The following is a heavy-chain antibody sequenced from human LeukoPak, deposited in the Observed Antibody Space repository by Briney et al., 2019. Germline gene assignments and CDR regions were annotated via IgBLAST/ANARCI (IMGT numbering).Heavy chain of an antibody. CDR1: GFTFSSYG. J-gene: IGHJ3*02. CDR3: AKSEQQLDDAFDI. CDR2: ISYDGSNK. V-gene: IGHV3-30*18. Sequence: PGGSLRLSCAASGFTFSSYGMHWVRQAPGKGLEWVAVISYDGSNKYYADSVKGRFTISRDNSKNTLYLQMNSLRAEDTAVYYCAKSEQQLDDAFDIWGQGTMVTVSS. D-gene: IGHD6-13*01.